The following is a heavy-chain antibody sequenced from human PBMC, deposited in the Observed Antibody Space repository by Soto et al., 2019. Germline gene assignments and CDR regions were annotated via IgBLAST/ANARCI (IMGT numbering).Heavy chain of an antibody. CDR2: LISILGTT. J-gene: IGHJ5*02. CDR3: TRKVTENSSQTSAFDP. V-gene: IGHV1-69*01. CDR1: GGSVTTYS. Sequence: QVLLVQSGAEVKKPGSSVKVSCRASGGSVTTYSISWVRQAPGQGLEWMGGLISILGTTNYAQKFRGTLPSSAYEPTSTVSRQWSNLKYHTPDQYYCTRKVTENSSQTSAFDPWRKGTQVTVPS. D-gene: IGHD2-15*01.